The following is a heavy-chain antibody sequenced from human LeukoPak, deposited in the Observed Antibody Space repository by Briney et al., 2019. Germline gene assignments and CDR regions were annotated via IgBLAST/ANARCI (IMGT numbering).Heavy chain of an antibody. CDR1: GGSISTYY. J-gene: IGHJ4*02. CDR2: IYYTGST. CDR3: ARHRAYSSSSPFDY. Sequence: SETLSLTCTVSGGSISTYYWSWIRQSPGKGLEWIGYIYYTGSTNYNPSLKSRVTMFVDMSKNQFSLRLSSVTAADTAVYYCARHRAYSSSSPFDYWGQGTLVTVSS. V-gene: IGHV4-59*08. D-gene: IGHD6-6*01.